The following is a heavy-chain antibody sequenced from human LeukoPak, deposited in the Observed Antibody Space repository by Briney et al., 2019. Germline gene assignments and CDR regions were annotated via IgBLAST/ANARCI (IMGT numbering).Heavy chain of an antibody. J-gene: IGHJ4*02. Sequence: GGSLRLSCAASGFTFSNYGMHWVRQAPGKGLEWVAFIRYDGSNKYYADSVKGRFTISRDNSKNTLYLQMNSLRAEDTAVYYCAKPPLKLDGYWGYFDYWGQGTLVTVSS. CDR2: IRYDGSNK. CDR3: AKPPLKLDGYWGYFDY. V-gene: IGHV3-30*02. D-gene: IGHD5-24*01. CDR1: GFTFSNYG.